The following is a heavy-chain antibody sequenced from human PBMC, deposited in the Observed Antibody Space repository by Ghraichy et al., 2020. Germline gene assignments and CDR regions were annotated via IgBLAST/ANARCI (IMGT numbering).Heavy chain of an antibody. Sequence: GGSLRLSCAASGFTFSSYSMNWVRQAPGKGLEWVSYISSSSSTIYYADSVKGRFTISRDNAKNSLYLQMNSLRDEETAVYYCARAEIDYSKYYYYGMDVWGQGTTVTVSS. CDR1: GFTFSSYS. CDR2: ISSSSSTI. V-gene: IGHV3-48*02. D-gene: IGHD4-11*01. J-gene: IGHJ6*02. CDR3: ARAEIDYSKYYYYGMDV.